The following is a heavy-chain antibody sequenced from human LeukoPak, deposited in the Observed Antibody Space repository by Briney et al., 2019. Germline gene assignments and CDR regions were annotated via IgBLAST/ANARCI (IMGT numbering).Heavy chain of an antibody. V-gene: IGHV4-30-4*01. Sequence: SETLSLACTVSGGSISSIDYYWSWIRQPPGKGLEWIGYIYYSGSTYYNPSLKSRVTISVDTPKNQFSLKLSSVTAADTAVYYCATLGAGPTYYDFWSGYSSFYFDYWGQGTLVTVSS. CDR1: GGSISSIDYY. CDR3: ATLGAGPTYYDFWSGYSSFYFDY. D-gene: IGHD3-3*01. J-gene: IGHJ4*02. CDR2: IYYSGST.